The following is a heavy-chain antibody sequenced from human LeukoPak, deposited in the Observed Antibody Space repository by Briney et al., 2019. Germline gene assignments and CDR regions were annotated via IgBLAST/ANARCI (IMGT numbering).Heavy chain of an antibody. V-gene: IGHV4-28*05. Sequence: PSETLSLTCAVSGYSISSSNWWGWIRQPPGKGLEWIGYIYYSGSIYYNPSLKSRVTMSVDTSKNQFSLKLSSVTAVDTAVYYCARTSPRYNWNPLRDWYFDLWGRGTMVTVSS. CDR2: IYYSGSI. J-gene: IGHJ2*01. CDR3: ARTSPRYNWNPLRDWYFDL. D-gene: IGHD1-20*01. CDR1: GYSISSSNW.